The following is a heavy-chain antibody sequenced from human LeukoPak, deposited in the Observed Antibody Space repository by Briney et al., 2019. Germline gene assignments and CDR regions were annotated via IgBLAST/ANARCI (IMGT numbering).Heavy chain of an antibody. J-gene: IGHJ6*02. CDR2: IKEDGTEK. V-gene: IGHV3-7*01. CDR3: ARGLSSSSSYGMDV. D-gene: IGHD6-13*01. CDR1: AFSFRSYW. Sequence: GGSLRLSCAASAFSFRSYWMSWVRQAPGKGLEWAANIKEDGTEKYYVDSVKGRSTISRDNAKNSLYLQMNSLRAEDTAVYYCARGLSSSSSYGMDVWGQGTTVTVSS.